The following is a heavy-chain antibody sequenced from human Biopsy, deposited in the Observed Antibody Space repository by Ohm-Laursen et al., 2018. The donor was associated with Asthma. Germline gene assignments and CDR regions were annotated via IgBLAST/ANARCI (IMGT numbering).Heavy chain of an antibody. CDR3: AREGVAGTHIED. V-gene: IGHV3-30-3*01. CDR1: RFTYD. Sequence: SLRLSCSASRFTYDMHWVRQAPGKGLEWVAVISYDESSIYHADSVKGRFTISRDNSKNTLSLQMNSLTAEDTAVYYCAREGVAGTHIEDWGQGTLVTVSS. D-gene: IGHD6-19*01. J-gene: IGHJ4*02. CDR2: ISYDESSI.